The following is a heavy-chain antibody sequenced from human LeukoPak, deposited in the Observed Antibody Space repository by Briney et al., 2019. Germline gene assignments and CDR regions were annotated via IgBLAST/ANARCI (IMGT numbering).Heavy chain of an antibody. J-gene: IGHJ5*02. D-gene: IGHD3-22*01. CDR1: GGSISSSSYY. V-gene: IGHV4-39*07. CDR3: ARDAALVYYDLPVGWFDP. Sequence: SETLSLTCTVSGGSISSSSYYWGWIRQPPGKGLEWIGSIYYSGSTYYNPSLKSRVTISVDTSKNQFSLKLSSVAAADTAVYYCARDAALVYYDLPVGWFDPWGQGTLVTVSS. CDR2: IYYSGST.